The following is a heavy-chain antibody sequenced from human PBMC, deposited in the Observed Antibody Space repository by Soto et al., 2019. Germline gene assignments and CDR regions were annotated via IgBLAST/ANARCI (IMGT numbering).Heavy chain of an antibody. Sequence: GGSLRLSCAASGFTVSSNYMSWVRQAPGKGLEWVSVTYSGGSTYYADSVKGRFTISRDNSKNTLYLQMYSLRAEDTAVYYCARVGGSGYDSGYFDYWGQGTLVTVSS. CDR1: GFTVSSNY. CDR3: ARVGGSGYDSGYFDY. V-gene: IGHV3-66*01. J-gene: IGHJ4*02. CDR2: TYSGGST. D-gene: IGHD5-12*01.